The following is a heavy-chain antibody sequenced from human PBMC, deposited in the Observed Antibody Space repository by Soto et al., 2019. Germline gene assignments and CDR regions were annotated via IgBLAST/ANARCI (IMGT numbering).Heavy chain of an antibody. CDR3: ARDRFASSWSYFDY. CDR1: GFTFSNYA. J-gene: IGHJ4*02. Sequence: QVQLVESGGGVVQPGRSLRLSCAASGFTFSNYALHWVRQAPGKGLEWVAVISDDGSNKYYADSVKGRFTISRDNSKNTLYRQMNSLRAEDTAMYYCARDRFASSWSYFDYWGQGTPVTVSS. CDR2: ISDDGSNK. D-gene: IGHD6-13*01. V-gene: IGHV3-30-3*01.